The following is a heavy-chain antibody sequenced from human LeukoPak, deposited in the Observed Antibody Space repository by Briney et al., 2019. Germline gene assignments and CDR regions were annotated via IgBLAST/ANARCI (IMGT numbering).Heavy chain of an antibody. V-gene: IGHV4-4*09. CDR3: AKLVRGPWRFDP. J-gene: IGHJ5*02. D-gene: IGHD1-1*01. Sequence: SETLSLTCTVSVASISAYYWSWIRQSPGEGPEWIAYAYSSVTRYHPSLQSRFTMSLDTSKNQFSLKLSSVTATDTAVYYWAKLVRGPWRFDPWGQGTLVTVSA. CDR1: VASISAYY. CDR2: AYSSVT.